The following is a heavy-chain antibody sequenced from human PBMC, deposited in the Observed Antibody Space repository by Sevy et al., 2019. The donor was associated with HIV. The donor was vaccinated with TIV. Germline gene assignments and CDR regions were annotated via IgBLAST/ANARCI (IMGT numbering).Heavy chain of an antibody. V-gene: IGHV3-74*01. J-gene: IGHJ6*02. D-gene: IGHD3-22*01. CDR3: ANSDDSSGNYYYYGMDV. CDR1: GFTFSSYW. Sequence: GGSLRLSCAASGFTFSSYWMHWVRQAPGKGLVWVSRINSDGSSTSYADSVKGRFTISRDNAKNTLYLQMNSLRAEDTAVYYCANSDDSSGNYYYYGMDVWGQRTTVTVSS. CDR2: INSDGSST.